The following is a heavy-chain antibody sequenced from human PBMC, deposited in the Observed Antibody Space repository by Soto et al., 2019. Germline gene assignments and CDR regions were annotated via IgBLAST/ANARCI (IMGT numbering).Heavy chain of an antibody. D-gene: IGHD3-3*01. V-gene: IGHV1-18*01. CDR2: ISAYNGNT. Sequence: QVQLVQSGAEVKKPGASVKVSCKASGYTFTSYGISWVRQAPGQGLEWMGWISAYNGNTNYAQKLQGRVTMTTDTSTSTAYMELRSLRSEDTAVYYCARFITIFGVVIIPGYGMDVWGQGTTVTVSS. J-gene: IGHJ6*02. CDR3: ARFITIFGVVIIPGYGMDV. CDR1: GYTFTSYG.